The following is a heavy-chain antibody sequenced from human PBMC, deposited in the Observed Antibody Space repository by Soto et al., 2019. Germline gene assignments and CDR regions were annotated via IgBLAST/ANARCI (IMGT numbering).Heavy chain of an antibody. V-gene: IGHV3-66*01. CDR1: GFTVSNTY. CDR2: IYSGGST. J-gene: IGHJ4*02. Sequence: EVRLVESGGGLAQPGGSLRLSCAASGFTVSNTYMHWVRQAPGKGLEWVSFIYSGGSTNYADSVKGRFTITRDNSENTLHLQMNSLIAEDTAVYYCARDIGHLCTFDSWGQGTLVTVSS. D-gene: IGHD2-8*01. CDR3: ARDIGHLCTFDS.